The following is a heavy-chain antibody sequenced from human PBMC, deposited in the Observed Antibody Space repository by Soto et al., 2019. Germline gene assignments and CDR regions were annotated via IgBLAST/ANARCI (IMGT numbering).Heavy chain of an antibody. D-gene: IGHD1-20*01. V-gene: IGHV4-39*01. CDR3: ARHGLTVNAYAFDI. CDR2: VYYSGST. J-gene: IGHJ3*02. CDR1: GGSISSSGYY. Sequence: QLQLQESGPGLVKPSETLSLTCTVSGGSISSSGYYWGWIRQPPGKGLEWVGSVYYSGSTYFNPSLKSRVTXXIXTXXSQYALKLSSVTAADTAVYYCARHGLTVNAYAFDIWGQGTMVTVSS.